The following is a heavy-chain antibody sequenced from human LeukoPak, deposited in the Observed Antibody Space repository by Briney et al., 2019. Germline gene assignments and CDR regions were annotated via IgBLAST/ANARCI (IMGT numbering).Heavy chain of an antibody. CDR3: AREGGYDPFEY. V-gene: IGHV3-53*01. Sequence: GGSLRLSCAASGITVSSDYMSWVRQAPGKGLEWVSIIYSGDTTHYADSVKGRFTISRDNAKNTLYLQMNSLRAEDTAVYYCAREGGYDPFEYWGQGTLVTVSS. D-gene: IGHD5-12*01. J-gene: IGHJ4*02. CDR2: IYSGDTT. CDR1: GITVSSDY.